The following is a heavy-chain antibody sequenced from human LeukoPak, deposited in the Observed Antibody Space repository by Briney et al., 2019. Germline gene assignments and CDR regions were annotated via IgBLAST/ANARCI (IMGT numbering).Heavy chain of an antibody. CDR3: ARSPRRAMIVVAGWFDP. V-gene: IGHV1-18*01. Sequence: ASVKVSCKASGYTFTSYGISWVRQAPGQGLEWMGWISAYNGNTNYAQKLQGRVTMTTDTSTSTAYMELRSLRSDDTAVYYCARSPRRAMIVVAGWFDPWGQGTLVTVSS. CDR2: ISAYNGNT. D-gene: IGHD3-22*01. CDR1: GYTFTSYG. J-gene: IGHJ5*02.